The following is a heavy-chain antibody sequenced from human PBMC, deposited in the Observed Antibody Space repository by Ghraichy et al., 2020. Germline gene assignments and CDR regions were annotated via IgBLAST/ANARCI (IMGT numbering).Heavy chain of an antibody. CDR1: GGSFSGYY. CDR2: INHSGST. D-gene: IGHD3-16*01. V-gene: IGHV4-34*01. J-gene: IGHJ4*02. Sequence: SETLSLTCAVYGGSFSGYYWSWIRKPPGKGLEWIGEINHSGSTNYNPSLKSRVTISIDTSKNQFSLKLSPVTAADTAVYYCAWGSSRGKVDYWGQGTLVTVSS. CDR3: AWGSSRGKVDY.